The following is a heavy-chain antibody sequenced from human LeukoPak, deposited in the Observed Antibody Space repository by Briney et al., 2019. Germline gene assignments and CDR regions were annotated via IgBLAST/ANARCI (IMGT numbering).Heavy chain of an antibody. D-gene: IGHD3-3*02. Sequence: GGSLRLSCAASGFTFSGYPMHWVRQAPGKGLEWVAVISFDESNKYYADSVKGRFTISRDNSKNTLYLQMNSLRAEDTAVYYCAKDHLHLQFDPWGQGTLVTVSS. CDR2: ISFDESNK. V-gene: IGHV3-30-3*01. J-gene: IGHJ5*02. CDR3: AKDHLHLQFDP. CDR1: GFTFSGYP.